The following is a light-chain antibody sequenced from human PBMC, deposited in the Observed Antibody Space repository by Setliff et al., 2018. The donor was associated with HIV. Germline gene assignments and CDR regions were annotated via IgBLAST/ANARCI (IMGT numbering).Light chain of an antibody. CDR1: SRYVGGYNY. V-gene: IGLV2-14*01. CDR2: EVR. Sequence: QSVLTQPASVSGSPGQSITISCTGTSRYVGGYNYVSWYQQQPGKAPKLIIYEVRNRPSGVSSRFSGSKSGNTASLTISGLQTEDEADYYCSSYAITNTLPFGTGTKV. CDR3: SSYAITNTLP. J-gene: IGLJ1*01.